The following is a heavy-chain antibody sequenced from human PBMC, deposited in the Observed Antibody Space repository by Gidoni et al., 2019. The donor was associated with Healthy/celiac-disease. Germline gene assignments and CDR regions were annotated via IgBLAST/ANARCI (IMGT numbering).Heavy chain of an antibody. V-gene: IGHV4-30-4*01. J-gene: IGHJ4*02. Sequence: QVQLQESGPGRGKPSHTMSLTCPVSGGPISRGDYYWSWIRQPPGKGLEWIWYIYYSGSTYYNPSLKSRVTISVDTSKNQFSLKLSSVTAAGTAVYYCARDLIYCSGGSCYSYYFDYWGQGTLVTVSS. CDR2: IYYSGST. CDR3: ARDLIYCSGGSCYSYYFDY. CDR1: GGPISRGDYY. D-gene: IGHD2-15*01.